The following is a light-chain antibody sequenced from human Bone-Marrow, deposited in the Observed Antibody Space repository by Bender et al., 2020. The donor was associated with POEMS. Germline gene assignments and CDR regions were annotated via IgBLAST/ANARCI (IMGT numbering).Light chain of an antibody. Sequence: QSALTQPASVSGSPGQSITISCTGTSSDVGSYNLVSWYQHSPGKPPKLIIYEVTKRPSRVSTRFSAAKSGDTASLTIARLRAEDEADYYCCSYAGDTTPYVFGSGTTVTVL. V-gene: IGLV2-23*02. J-gene: IGLJ1*01. CDR2: EVT. CDR1: SSDVGSYNL. CDR3: CSYAGDTTPYV.